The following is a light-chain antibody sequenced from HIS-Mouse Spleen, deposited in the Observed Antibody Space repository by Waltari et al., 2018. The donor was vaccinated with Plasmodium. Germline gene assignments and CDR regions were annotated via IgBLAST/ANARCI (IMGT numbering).Light chain of an antibody. CDR3: QQYNNWSFT. CDR2: GAS. Sequence: EIVMTQSPATLSVSPGERATPSCRASQSVSSNLAWYQQKPGQAPRLLIYGASTRATGIPARFSGSGSGTEFTLIISSLQSEDFAVYYCQQYNNWSFTFGPGTKVDIK. J-gene: IGKJ3*01. V-gene: IGKV3-15*01. CDR1: QSVSSN.